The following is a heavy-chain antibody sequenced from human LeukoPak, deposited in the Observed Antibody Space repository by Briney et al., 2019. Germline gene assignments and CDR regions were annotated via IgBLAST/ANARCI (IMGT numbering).Heavy chain of an antibody. D-gene: IGHD6-13*01. Sequence: SETLSLTCTVSGGSISNSYWSWIRQPPGKGLEWIGYIYYSGSTNYNPSLKSRVTISVDTSKNQFSLRLTSVTAADTAVYYCARGIGPGIAAAGTDYWGQGTLVTVSS. CDR1: GGSISNSY. CDR3: ARGIGPGIAAAGTDY. J-gene: IGHJ4*02. CDR2: IYYSGST. V-gene: IGHV4-59*01.